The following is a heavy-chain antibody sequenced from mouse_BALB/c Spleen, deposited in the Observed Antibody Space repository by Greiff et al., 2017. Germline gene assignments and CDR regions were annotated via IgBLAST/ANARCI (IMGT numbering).Heavy chain of an antibody. D-gene: IGHD4-1*02. CDR3: ARDQLEYYFGN. Sequence: EVQRVESGGGLVQPGGSLRLSCATSGFTFTDYYMSWVRQPPGKALEWLGFIRNKANGYTTEYSASVKGRFTISRDNSQSILYLQMNTLRAEDSATYYCARDQLEYYFGNWGQGTTLTVST. CDR2: IRNKANGYTT. J-gene: IGHJ2*01. CDR1: GFTFTDYY. V-gene: IGHV7-3*02.